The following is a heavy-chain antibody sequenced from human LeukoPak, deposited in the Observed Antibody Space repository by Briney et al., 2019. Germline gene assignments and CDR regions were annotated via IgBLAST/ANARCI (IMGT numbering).Heavy chain of an antibody. V-gene: IGHV4-34*01. CDR2: INHSGST. Sequence: KPSETLSLTCAVYGGSFSGYYWSWIRQPPGKGLEWIGEINHSGSTNYNPSLKSRVTISVDTSKNQFSLKLSSVTAADTAVYYCARVGGITIFGLFDYWGQGTLVTVSS. D-gene: IGHD3-3*01. J-gene: IGHJ4*02. CDR1: GGSFSGYY. CDR3: ARVGGITIFGLFDY.